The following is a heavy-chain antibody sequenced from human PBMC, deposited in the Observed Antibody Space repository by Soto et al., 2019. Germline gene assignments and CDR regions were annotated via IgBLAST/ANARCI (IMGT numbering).Heavy chain of an antibody. J-gene: IGHJ4*02. CDR3: ARNRGDVEMATTFDY. CDR2: IIPIFGTA. Sequence: ASVKVSCKASGGTFSSYAISWVRQAPGQGLEWMGGIIPIFGTANYAQKFQGRVTITADESTSTAYMELSSLRSEDTAVYYCARNRGDVEMATTFDYWGQGTLVTVSS. CDR1: GGTFSSYA. D-gene: IGHD7-27*01. V-gene: IGHV1-69*13.